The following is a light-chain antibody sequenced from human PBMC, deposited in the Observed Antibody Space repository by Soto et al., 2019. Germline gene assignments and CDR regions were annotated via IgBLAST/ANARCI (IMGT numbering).Light chain of an antibody. CDR3: QHFGDSPIT. V-gene: IGKV3-20*01. CDR2: GAS. J-gene: IGKJ5*01. CDR1: QSVSSTY. Sequence: EIVLTQSPGTLSLSPGERATLSCRASQSVSSTYLAWCQRKPGQAPRLLIYGASTRATGIPDRFSGTGSGTDFTLTISRLEPEDFAVYYCQHFGDSPITFGQGTRLEIK.